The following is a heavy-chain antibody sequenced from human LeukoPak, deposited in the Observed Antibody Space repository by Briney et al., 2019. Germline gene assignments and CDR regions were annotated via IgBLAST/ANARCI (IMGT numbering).Heavy chain of an antibody. Sequence: ASVKVSCKASGYTFTNYYMHWVRQAPGQGLEWMGIINPSGGSTSYAQKFQGRVTMTRDMSTSTVYMELSSLRSEDTAVYYCARATSSSWQFTWGQGTLVTVSS. J-gene: IGHJ5*02. CDR1: GYTFTNYY. CDR3: ARATSSSWQFT. CDR2: INPSGGST. D-gene: IGHD6-13*01. V-gene: IGHV1-46*01.